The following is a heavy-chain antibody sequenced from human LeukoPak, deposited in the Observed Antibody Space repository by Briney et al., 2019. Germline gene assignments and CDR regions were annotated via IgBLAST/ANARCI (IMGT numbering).Heavy chain of an antibody. D-gene: IGHD2-15*01. V-gene: IGHV3-30*02. Sequence: PGGSLRLSCAASGFTFSSYGMHWVRQAPGKGLEWVAFIRYDGSNKYYADSVKGRFTISRDSSRNTLYLQMNSLRVDDMAVYYCAKGGNCSGGNCYLSIDYWGQGTLVTVSS. CDR3: AKGGNCSGGNCYLSIDY. J-gene: IGHJ4*02. CDR1: GFTFSSYG. CDR2: IRYDGSNK.